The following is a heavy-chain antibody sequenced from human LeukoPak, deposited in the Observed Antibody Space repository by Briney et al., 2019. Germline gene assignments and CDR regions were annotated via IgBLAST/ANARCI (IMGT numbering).Heavy chain of an antibody. D-gene: IGHD3-22*01. V-gene: IGHV5-51*01. CDR2: IYRGDFDT. CDR3: ARPDVSRLEDPLDI. Sequence: GEPLQISCKGSGYSFTSYWIRWVRQMPGKGLGWMGIIYRGDFDTRYSPSFQGQVTISADKSISTASLQWSSLTARDSAMYYFARPDVSRLEDPLDIWLQRTMVTVSS. CDR1: GYSFTSYW. J-gene: IGHJ3*02.